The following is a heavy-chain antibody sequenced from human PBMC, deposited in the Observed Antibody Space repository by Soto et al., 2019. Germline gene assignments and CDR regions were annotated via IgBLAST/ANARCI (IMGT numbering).Heavy chain of an antibody. CDR3: ASRKKTTDAFDV. D-gene: IGHD1-1*01. Sequence: PGESLKISCKASGYGSTPFWIGWVRHMPGKGLEWMGFIYPGDSDTRYSPSFQDQVTISADKSITTAYLQWSSLKASDTAMYYCASRKKTTDAFDVWGQGTMVTVSS. CDR1: GYGSTPFW. CDR2: IYPGDSDT. V-gene: IGHV5-51*01. J-gene: IGHJ3*01.